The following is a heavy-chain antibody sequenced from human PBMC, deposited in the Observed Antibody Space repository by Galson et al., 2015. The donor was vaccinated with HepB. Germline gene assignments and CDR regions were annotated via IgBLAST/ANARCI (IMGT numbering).Heavy chain of an antibody. CDR1: GFTFSSYA. J-gene: IGHJ6*02. V-gene: IGHV3-23*01. CDR2: ISGSGGST. CDR3: AKGKRVPFYYYGMDV. Sequence: SLRLSCAASGFTFSSYAMSWVRQAPGKGLEWVSAISGSGGSTYYADSVKGRFTISRDNSKNTLYLQMNSLRAEDTAVYYCAKGKRVPFYYYGMDVWGQGTTVTVSS.